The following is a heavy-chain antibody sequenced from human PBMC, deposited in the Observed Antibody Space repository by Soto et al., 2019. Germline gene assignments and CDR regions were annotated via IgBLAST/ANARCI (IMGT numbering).Heavy chain of an antibody. CDR2: IKSKTDGGTT. V-gene: IGHV3-15*01. Sequence: PGGSLRLSCAASGFTFSNAWMSWVRQAPGKGLEWVGRIKSKTDGGTTDYAAPVKGRFTISRDDSKNTLYLQMNSLKTEDTAVYYCTTGSPPNLMGDSSGYYSEYWGQGTLVTVSS. J-gene: IGHJ4*02. CDR1: GFTFSNAW. CDR3: TTGSPPNLMGDSSGYYSEY. D-gene: IGHD3-22*01.